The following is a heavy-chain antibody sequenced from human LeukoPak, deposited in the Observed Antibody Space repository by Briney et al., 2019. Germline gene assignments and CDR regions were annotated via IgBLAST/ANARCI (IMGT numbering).Heavy chain of an antibody. CDR1: GGSISSYY. CDR2: IHYSGST. V-gene: IGHV4-59*12. CDR3: ARDRVRDGLDV. J-gene: IGHJ6*02. Sequence: SETLSLTCTVSGGSISSYYWNWIRQPPGKGLEWIGDIHYSGSTKYKPSLKSRVTISVDTSKNQFSLKLSFVTAVDTAVYYCARDRVRDGLDVWGQGTTVTVSS. D-gene: IGHD6-25*01.